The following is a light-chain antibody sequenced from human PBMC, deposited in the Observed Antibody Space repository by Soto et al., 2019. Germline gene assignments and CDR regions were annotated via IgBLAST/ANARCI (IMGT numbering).Light chain of an antibody. V-gene: IGLV2-8*01. J-gene: IGLJ2*01. CDR1: NSDVGGYNF. Sequence: QSALTQPPSASGSPGQSVTITCTGTNSDVGGYNFVSWYQQYPGKVPKLMIYEVYKRPSGVPDRFSGSKSANTASLTVSGLQSEDEADYYCSAYAGSNSFVVFGGGTKVTVL. CDR2: EVY. CDR3: SAYAGSNSFVV.